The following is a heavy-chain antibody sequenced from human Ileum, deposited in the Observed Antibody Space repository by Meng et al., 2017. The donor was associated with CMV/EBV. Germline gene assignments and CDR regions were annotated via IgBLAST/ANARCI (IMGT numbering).Heavy chain of an antibody. CDR1: GGSISSGDYY. CDR2: INYRGTT. V-gene: IGHV4-30-4*08. CDR3: ARAISGHYYVP. D-gene: IGHD3-22*01. J-gene: IGHJ1*01. Sequence: QLRRPESGPGLVKPSQTRSLTCTVSGGSISSGDYYWSWIREPPGKGLEWIGYINYRGTTYYNPSLKSRLTISVDTSNNQFSLILSSVTAADTALYYCARAISGHYYVPWGQGTLVTVSS.